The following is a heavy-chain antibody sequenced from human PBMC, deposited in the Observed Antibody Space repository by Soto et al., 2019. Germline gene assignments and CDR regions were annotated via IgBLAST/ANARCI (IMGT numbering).Heavy chain of an antibody. CDR1: GYTFTSYD. D-gene: IGHD2-2*01. Sequence: ASVKVSCKASGYTFTSYDINWVRQATGQGLEWMGWMNPSSGNTGYAQKFQGRVTMTRNTSISTAHMELSSLRSEDTAVYYCARSLFVVVPAARYYYYMDVWGKGTTVTVSS. CDR2: MNPSSGNT. J-gene: IGHJ6*03. CDR3: ARSLFVVVPAARYYYYMDV. V-gene: IGHV1-8*01.